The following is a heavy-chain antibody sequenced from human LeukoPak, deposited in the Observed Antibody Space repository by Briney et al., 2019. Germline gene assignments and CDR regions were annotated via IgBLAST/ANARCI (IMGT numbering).Heavy chain of an antibody. V-gene: IGHV3-74*01. CDR2: INSDGSRT. D-gene: IGHD3-10*01. CDR3: ARDRAYYYGSGDVGY. Sequence: GGSLRLSCAASGFTFSNYWMHWVRQAPGKGLVWVSRINSDGSRTSYADSVKGRFTISRDNAKNTLYLQMNSLRAEDTAVYYCARDRAYYYGSGDVGYWGQGTLVTVSS. J-gene: IGHJ4*02. CDR1: GFTFSNYW.